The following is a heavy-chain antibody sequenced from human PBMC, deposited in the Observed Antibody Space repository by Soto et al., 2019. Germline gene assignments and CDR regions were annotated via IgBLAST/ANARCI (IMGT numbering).Heavy chain of an antibody. J-gene: IGHJ4*02. D-gene: IGHD2-2*01. CDR2: IKQDGSEK. CDR1: GFTFSSYW. CDR3: ARLVYCSSTRCFNPFDY. Sequence: GGSLRLSCAASGFTFSSYWMSWVRQAPGKGLEWVANIKQDGSEKYYVGSVKGRFTISRGNAKNSLYLQMNSLRAEDTAMYYCARLVYCSSTRCFNPFDYWGRGTLVTVSS. V-gene: IGHV3-7*03.